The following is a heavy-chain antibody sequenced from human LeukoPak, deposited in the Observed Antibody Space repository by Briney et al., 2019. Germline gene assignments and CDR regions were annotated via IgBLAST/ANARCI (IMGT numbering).Heavy chain of an antibody. D-gene: IGHD5-18*01. CDR3: AKSRDTAMVGLFDY. CDR2: ISWNSGSI. Sequence: GGSLRLSCAASGFTFDDYAMHWDRQAPGKGLEWVSGISWNSGSIGYADSVKGRFTISRDNAKNSLYLQMNSLRAEDTALYYCAKSRDTAMVGLFDYWGQGTLVTVSS. V-gene: IGHV3-9*01. CDR1: GFTFDDYA. J-gene: IGHJ4*02.